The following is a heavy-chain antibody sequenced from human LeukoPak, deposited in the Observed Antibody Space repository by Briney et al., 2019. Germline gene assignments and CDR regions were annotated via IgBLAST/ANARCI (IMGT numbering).Heavy chain of an antibody. CDR1: GGTLNSYA. Sequence: SVKVSCKPSGGTLNSYAISWVRQDPGQRLEWMGGIIPIFVTANYAQKFQGRVTITADESTSTAYMELSSLRSEDTAAYYCARARYIVVVPAASYYYYYMDVWGKGTTVTVSS. J-gene: IGHJ6*03. CDR3: ARARYIVVVPAASYYYYYMDV. D-gene: IGHD2-2*01. V-gene: IGHV1-69*13. CDR2: IIPIFVTA.